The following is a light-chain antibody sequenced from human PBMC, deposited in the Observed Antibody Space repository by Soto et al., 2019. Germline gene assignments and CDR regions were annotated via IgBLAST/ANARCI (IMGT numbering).Light chain of an antibody. V-gene: IGLV1-44*01. Sequence: QSVLTQPPSASGTPGQRVTISCSGSSSNIGSNTVNWYQQLPGTAPKLLIYSNNQRPSGVPDRCSGSNSGTSASLAISGRQSEDEADYYCAAWDDSLNGYVFGTGTKLTVL. CDR2: SNN. J-gene: IGLJ1*01. CDR3: AAWDDSLNGYV. CDR1: SSNIGSNT.